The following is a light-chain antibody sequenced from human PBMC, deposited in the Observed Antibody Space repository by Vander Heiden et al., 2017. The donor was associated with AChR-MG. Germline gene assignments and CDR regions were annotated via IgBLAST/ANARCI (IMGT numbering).Light chain of an antibody. Sequence: EIVMTQSPATLSVSPGERATLSCRASQSVSSNLAWYQQKPGQAPRLLIYGASTRATGNPARFSGSGSGTEFTLTISSLQSEDSSVYYCQQYNNWPPWTFGQGTKVEIK. CDR3: QQYNNWPPWT. J-gene: IGKJ1*01. V-gene: IGKV3-15*01. CDR1: QSVSSN. CDR2: GAS.